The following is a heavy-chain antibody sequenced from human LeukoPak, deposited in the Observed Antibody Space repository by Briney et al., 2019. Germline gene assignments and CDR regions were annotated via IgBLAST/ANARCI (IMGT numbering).Heavy chain of an antibody. D-gene: IGHD1-1*01. J-gene: IGHJ4*02. V-gene: IGHV3-23*01. CDR3: AKKGQADDNGKPD. Sequence: GGSLRLSCAASGFTFSSYDLSWVRQAPGKGLECVAAISRVVGTTYYADSVKGRFTISRDNSKNTLYLQMNDLRVDDTAVYYCAKKGQADDNGKPDWGQGALVTVSS. CDR1: GFTFSSYD. CDR2: ISRVVGTT.